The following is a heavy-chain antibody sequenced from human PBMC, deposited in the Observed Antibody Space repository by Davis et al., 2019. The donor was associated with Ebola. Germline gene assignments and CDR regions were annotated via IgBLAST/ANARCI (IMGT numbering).Heavy chain of an antibody. CDR2: INHTGST. CDR3: ARGNYGDYIVLYYYNMDV. D-gene: IGHD4-17*01. V-gene: IGHV4-34*01. CDR1: GGSFSDYY. J-gene: IGHJ6*02. Sequence: SETLSLTCAVFGGSFSDYYWTWIRQPPGKGLEWIGEINHTGSTSYNPSLKSRVTISVDTSKNQFSLKLTSVTAADTAVYYCARGNYGDYIVLYYYNMDVWGQGTTVTVSS.